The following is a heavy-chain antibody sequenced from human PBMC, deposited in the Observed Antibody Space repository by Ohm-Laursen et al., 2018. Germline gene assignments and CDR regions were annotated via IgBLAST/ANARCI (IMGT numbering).Heavy chain of an antibody. Sequence: TLSLTWTVSGGSISSYYWSWIRQPAGKGLEWIGRIYTSGSTNYNPSLKSRVTMSVDTSKNQFSLKLSSVTAADTAVYYCARTAVAGDFFDYWGQGTLVTVSS. D-gene: IGHD6-19*01. CDR2: IYTSGST. V-gene: IGHV4-4*07. J-gene: IGHJ4*02. CDR3: ARTAVAGDFFDY. CDR1: GGSISSYY.